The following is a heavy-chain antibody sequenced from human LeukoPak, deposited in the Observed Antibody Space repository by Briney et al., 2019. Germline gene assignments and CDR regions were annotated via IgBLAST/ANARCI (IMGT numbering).Heavy chain of an antibody. CDR3: AKSPHYDILTGYHH. D-gene: IGHD3-9*01. CDR1: GFIFSTYE. J-gene: IGHJ5*02. Sequence: GGSLRPSCAASGFIFSTYEMNWVRQAPGKGLEWVSGISWNSGSIGYADSVKGRFTISRDDAKNSLYLQMNSLRAEDTALYYCAKSPHYDILTGYHHWGQGTLVTVSS. CDR2: ISWNSGSI. V-gene: IGHV3-9*01.